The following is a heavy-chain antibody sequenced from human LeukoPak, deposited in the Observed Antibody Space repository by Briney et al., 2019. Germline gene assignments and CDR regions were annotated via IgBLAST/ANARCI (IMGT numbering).Heavy chain of an antibody. D-gene: IGHD2-8*01. V-gene: IGHV1-69*06. CDR3: ARALCTNGVCYPGYYFDY. CDR2: IIPIFGTA. J-gene: IGHJ4*02. Sequence: SVKVSCKASGGTFSSYAISWVRQAPGQGLEWMGGIIPIFGTANYAQKFQGRVTITADKSMSTAYMELSSLRSEDTAVYYCARALCTNGVCYPGYYFDYWGQGTLVTVSS. CDR1: GGTFSSYA.